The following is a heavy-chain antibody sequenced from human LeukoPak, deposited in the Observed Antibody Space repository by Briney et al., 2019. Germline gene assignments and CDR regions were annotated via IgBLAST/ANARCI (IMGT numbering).Heavy chain of an antibody. CDR1: GFTFSSYA. J-gene: IGHJ4*02. CDR2: TSGSGGST. CDR3: ANYKQWLVPYFDY. D-gene: IGHD6-19*01. Sequence: PGGSLRLSCAASGFTFSSYAMSWVRQAPGKGLEWVSATSGSGGSTYYADSVKGRFTISRDNSKNTLYLQMNSLRAEDTAVYYCANYKQWLVPYFDYWGQGTLVTVSS. V-gene: IGHV3-23*01.